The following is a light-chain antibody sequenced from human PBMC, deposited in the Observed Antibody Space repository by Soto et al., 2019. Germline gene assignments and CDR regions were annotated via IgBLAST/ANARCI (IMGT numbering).Light chain of an antibody. Sequence: QLVLTQSPSASASLGASVKLTCTLSSGHSSYAIAWHQQQPEKGPRYLMKLNSDGSHSKGDGIPDRFSGSSSGAERYLTISSLQSEDEADYYCQTWGTGLWVFGGGTKLTLL. CDR1: SGHSSYA. J-gene: IGLJ3*02. V-gene: IGLV4-69*01. CDR3: QTWGTGLWV. CDR2: LNSDGSH.